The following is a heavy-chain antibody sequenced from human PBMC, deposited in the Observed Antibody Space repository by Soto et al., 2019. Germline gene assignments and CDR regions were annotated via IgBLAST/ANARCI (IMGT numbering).Heavy chain of an antibody. CDR2: IIPIFGTA. D-gene: IGHD6-6*01. CDR3: ARDGVAAPWFDP. Sequence: QVQLVQSGAEVKKPGSSVKVSCKASGGTFSSYAISWVRQAPGQGLEWMGGIIPIFGTANYAQKFQGRVTITADEPTSTAYMELSSLRSDDTVVKYCARDGVAAPWFDPWCQGTLVTVPS. CDR1: GGTFSSYA. V-gene: IGHV1-69*12. J-gene: IGHJ5*02.